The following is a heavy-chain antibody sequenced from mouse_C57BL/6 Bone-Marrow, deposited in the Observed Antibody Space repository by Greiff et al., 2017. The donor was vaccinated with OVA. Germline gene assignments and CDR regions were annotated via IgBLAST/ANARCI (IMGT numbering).Heavy chain of an antibody. CDR3: ARWYGNSFAY. V-gene: IGHV1-80*01. CDR2: IYPGDGDT. D-gene: IGHD2-10*02. CDR1: GYAFSSYW. J-gene: IGHJ3*01. Sequence: LQQSGASVKISCKASGYAFSSYWMNWVKQRPGKGLEWIGQIYPGDGDTNYNGKFKGKATLTADKSSSTAYMQLSSLTSEDAAVYFCARWYGNSFAYWGQGTLVTVSA.